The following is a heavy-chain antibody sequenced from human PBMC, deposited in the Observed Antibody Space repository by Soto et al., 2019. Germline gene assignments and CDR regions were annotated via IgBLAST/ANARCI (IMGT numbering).Heavy chain of an antibody. V-gene: IGHV4-59*08. J-gene: IGHJ5*02. CDR2: IYYSGST. D-gene: IGHD6-19*01. Sequence: SETLSLTCTVAGGSISSYYWSWIRQPPGKGLEWIGYIYYSGSTNYNPSLKSRVTISVDTSKNQFSLKLSSVTAADTAVYYCARMGAVADLGWFDPWGQGTLVTVSS. CDR3: ARMGAVADLGWFDP. CDR1: GGSISSYY.